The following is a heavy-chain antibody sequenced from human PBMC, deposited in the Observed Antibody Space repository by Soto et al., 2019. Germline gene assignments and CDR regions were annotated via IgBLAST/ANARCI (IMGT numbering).Heavy chain of an antibody. J-gene: IGHJ6*03. Sequence: SETLSLTCTVSGGSISSYYWSWIRQPPGKGLEWIGYIYYSGSTNYNPSLKSRVTISVDTSKNQFSLNLSSVTAADTAVYYCARGSYYYYYMDVWGKGTTVTVSS. V-gene: IGHV4-59*01. CDR3: ARGSYYYYYMDV. CDR1: GGSISSYY. CDR2: IYYSGST.